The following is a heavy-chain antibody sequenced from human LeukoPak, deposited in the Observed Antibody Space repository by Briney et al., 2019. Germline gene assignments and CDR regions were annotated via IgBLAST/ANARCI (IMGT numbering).Heavy chain of an antibody. V-gene: IGHV4-39*02. CDR3: ARDIVVVPAAMDSFDY. D-gene: IGHD2-2*01. J-gene: IGHJ4*02. Sequence: SETLSLTCTVSGGSISSSSYYWGWIRQPPGKGLEWIGSIYYSGSTYYNPSLESRVTISVDTSKNQFSLKLSSVTAADTAVFYCARDIVVVPAAMDSFDYWGQGTLVTVSS. CDR1: GGSISSSSYY. CDR2: IYYSGST.